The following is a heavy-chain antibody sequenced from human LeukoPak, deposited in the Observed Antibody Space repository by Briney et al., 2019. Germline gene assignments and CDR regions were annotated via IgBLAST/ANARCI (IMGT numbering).Heavy chain of an antibody. CDR3: ARDSSSSWYTYDY. CDR1: GGSISSGGYY. J-gene: IGHJ4*02. CDR2: IYYSGST. V-gene: IGHV4-31*03. Sequence: SQTLSLTCTVSGGSISSGGYYWSWIRQHPGKGLEWIGYIYYSGSTYYNPSLKSRVTISVDTSKSQFSLKLSSVTAADTAVYYCARDSSSSWYTYDYWGQGTLVTVSS. D-gene: IGHD6-13*01.